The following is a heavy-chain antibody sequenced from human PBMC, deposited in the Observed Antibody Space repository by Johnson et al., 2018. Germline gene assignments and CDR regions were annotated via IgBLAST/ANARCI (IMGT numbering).Heavy chain of an antibody. CDR2: ISSSSSTI. CDR3: ARDDLPYYYDSSGYHYFQH. V-gene: IGHV3-48*01. J-gene: IGHJ1*01. D-gene: IGHD3-22*01. Sequence: VQLVQSGGGLVQPGGSLRLSCAASGFTFSSYSMNWVRQAPGKGLEWVSYISSSSSTIYYADSVKGRFTISRDHAKNSLYLQMNSLRAEDTAVYYCARDDLPYYYDSSGYHYFQHWGQGTLVTVSS. CDR1: GFTFSSYS.